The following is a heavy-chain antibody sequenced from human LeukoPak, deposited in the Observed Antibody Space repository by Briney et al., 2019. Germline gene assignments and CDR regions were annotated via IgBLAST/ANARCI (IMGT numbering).Heavy chain of an antibody. V-gene: IGHV3-21*01. Sequence: PGGSLRLSCAASGFTFSSYSMNWVRQAPGKGLEWVSSISSSSSYIYYADSVKGRFTISRDNAKNSLYLQMNSLRAEDTAVYYCARDHGSYGNFDYWGQGTLVTVSS. J-gene: IGHJ4*02. D-gene: IGHD1-26*01. CDR1: GFTFSSYS. CDR2: ISSSSSYI. CDR3: ARDHGSYGNFDY.